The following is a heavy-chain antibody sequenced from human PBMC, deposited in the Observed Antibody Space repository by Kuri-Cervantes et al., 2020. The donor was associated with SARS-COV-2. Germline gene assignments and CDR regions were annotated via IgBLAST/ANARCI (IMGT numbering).Heavy chain of an antibody. CDR1: GFPFSSYG. Sequence: GESLKISCAAPGFPFSSYGMHWVRQAPGKGLEWVSYIISSGSAIYYADSVKGRFTISRDNAKNSLYLQMNSLRDEDTAVYYCARESRDAYNLGSFDLWGRGTLVTVSS. V-gene: IGHV3-48*02. D-gene: IGHD5-24*01. J-gene: IGHJ2*01. CDR3: ARESRDAYNLGSFDL. CDR2: IISSGSAI.